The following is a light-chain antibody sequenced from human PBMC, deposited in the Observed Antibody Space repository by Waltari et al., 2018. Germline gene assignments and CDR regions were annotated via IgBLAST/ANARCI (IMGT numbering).Light chain of an antibody. Sequence: DIQMTQSPSSLSASVGDRVTITCRAGQSISTYLNWYQQKSGEAPKLLISAASSLQSGAPSRFSGSGSGADFTLTISSLQPEDSATYYCQQSLSTPLTFGQGTKVEI. CDR2: AAS. J-gene: IGKJ1*01. V-gene: IGKV1-39*01. CDR1: QSISTY. CDR3: QQSLSTPLT.